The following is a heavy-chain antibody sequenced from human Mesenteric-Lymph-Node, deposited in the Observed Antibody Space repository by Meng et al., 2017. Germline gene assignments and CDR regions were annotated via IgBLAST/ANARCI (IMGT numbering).Heavy chain of an antibody. J-gene: IGHJ1*01. CDR2: INPNSSGT. Sequence: QVQLVQAGAEVKKPGASVKVSCKASGYTFTDYYMHWVRQAPGQGLEWMGWINPNSSGTNYAQKFQDRVTMTRDTSISTAYMELSRLRSDDTAVYYCARMSSASAGTHKTEYFQHWGQGTLVTVSS. D-gene: IGHD6-13*01. V-gene: IGHV1-2*02. CDR3: ARMSSASAGTHKTEYFQH. CDR1: GYTFTDYY.